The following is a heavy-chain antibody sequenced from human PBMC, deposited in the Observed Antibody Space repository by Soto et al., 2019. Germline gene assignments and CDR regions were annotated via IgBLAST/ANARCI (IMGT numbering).Heavy chain of an antibody. V-gene: IGHV3-48*03. D-gene: IGHD1-26*01. J-gene: IGHJ3*02. CDR1: GFTFSTYE. Sequence: EVQLVESGGGLVQPGRSLRLSCAASGFTFSTYEMNWVRQAPGKGLEWVSYISSSGTSIYYADSVKGRFTMSRDNAKNSLYLQMNSLRGEDTAVYYCAREGSDDTFDIWGQGTMVTVSS. CDR3: AREGSDDTFDI. CDR2: ISSSGTSI.